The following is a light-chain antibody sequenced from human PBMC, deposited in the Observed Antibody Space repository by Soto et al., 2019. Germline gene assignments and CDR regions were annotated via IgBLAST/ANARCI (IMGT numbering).Light chain of an antibody. CDR1: SSDVGGYNY. Sequence: QSALTQPPSASGSPGQSVTISCTGTSSDVGGYNYVSWYQQHPGKAPKLMIYEVSKRPSRVPDRFSGSKSGNTASLTVSGLQAEDEADYYCSSYAGSNLWVFGGGTQLTVL. V-gene: IGLV2-8*01. CDR2: EVS. J-gene: IGLJ3*02. CDR3: SSYAGSNLWV.